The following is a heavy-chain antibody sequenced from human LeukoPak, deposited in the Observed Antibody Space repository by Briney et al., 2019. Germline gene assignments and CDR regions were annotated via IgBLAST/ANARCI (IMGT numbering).Heavy chain of an antibody. J-gene: IGHJ4*02. CDR2: IKLGGSEV. V-gene: IGHV3-7*01. CDR3: VRDRGDY. CDR1: GFTFASHW. Sequence: GGSLRLSCAASGFTFASHWMNWVRQAPGRGLEWVANIKLGGSEVYYVESVKGRFTISRDDAKNSLFLQMGSLRDVDTAIYYCVRDRGDYWGQGTLVTVSS.